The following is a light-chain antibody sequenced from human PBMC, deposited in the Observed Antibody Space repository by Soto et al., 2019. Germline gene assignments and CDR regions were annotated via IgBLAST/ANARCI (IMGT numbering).Light chain of an antibody. Sequence: DIQMTQSPSSLSASLGDRVTITCRASQSISIFLNWYQQKPGKAPKLLIYAASSLQSGVPSRFSGSASEPDFTITISSLQPEDFATYYCQQSDTSPWTFGQGIKVEIK. J-gene: IGKJ1*01. CDR2: AAS. CDR3: QQSDTSPWT. CDR1: QSISIF. V-gene: IGKV1-39*01.